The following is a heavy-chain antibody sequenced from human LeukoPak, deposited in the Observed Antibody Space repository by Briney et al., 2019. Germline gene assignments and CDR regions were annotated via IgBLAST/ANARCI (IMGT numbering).Heavy chain of an antibody. CDR2: ISSSSSYI. D-gene: IGHD2-2*01. CDR3: ARGGYCSSTSCQNWFDP. V-gene: IGHV3-21*01. J-gene: IGHJ5*02. Sequence: PGGSLRLSCAASGFTFSSYSMNWVRQAPGKGLEWVSSISSSSSYIYYADSVKGRFTISRDNAKNSLYLQMNSLRAEDTAVYYCARGGYCSSTSCQNWFDPWGQGTLVTVPS. CDR1: GFTFSSYS.